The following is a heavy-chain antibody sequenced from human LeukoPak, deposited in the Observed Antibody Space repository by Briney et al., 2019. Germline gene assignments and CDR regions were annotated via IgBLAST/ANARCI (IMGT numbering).Heavy chain of an antibody. V-gene: IGHV3-21*01. Sequence: GGSLRLSCAASGFTFSRYSMDWVRQAPGKGLEWVSSISSSSSYRYYADSVKGRFTISRDNAKNSLHLQMNSLRAEDTAVYYCMSYAGRSDDYWGQGTLVTVSS. CDR1: GFTFSRYS. CDR2: ISSSSSYR. D-gene: IGHD3-16*01. CDR3: MSYAGRSDDY. J-gene: IGHJ4*02.